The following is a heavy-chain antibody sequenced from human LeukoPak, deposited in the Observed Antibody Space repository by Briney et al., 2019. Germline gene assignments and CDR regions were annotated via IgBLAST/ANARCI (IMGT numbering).Heavy chain of an antibody. CDR2: IYHSGST. Sequence: SETLSLTCAVSGYSISSGYYWGWIRQPPGKGLEWIGSIYHSGSTYYNPSLKSRVTISVDTSKNQFSLKLSSVTAADTAVYYCARVAPSGFDAGRTLDYWGQGTLVTVSS. D-gene: IGHD3-9*01. V-gene: IGHV4-38-2*01. J-gene: IGHJ4*02. CDR1: GYSISSGYY. CDR3: ARVAPSGFDAGRTLDY.